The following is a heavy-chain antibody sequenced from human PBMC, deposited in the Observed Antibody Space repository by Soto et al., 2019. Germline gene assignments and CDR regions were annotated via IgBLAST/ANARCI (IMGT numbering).Heavy chain of an antibody. D-gene: IGHD3-3*02. J-gene: IGHJ3*02. CDR3: ARDTETLGPRANDALDI. Sequence: ASVKVSCKATGYTFSAYTMNWVRQAPGQSLEWMGWINAGSGNTKYSQNFQGRVSITRDTSASTVYMELTGLTSEDTAVYYCARDTETLGPRANDALDIWGQGTMVTV. CDR1: GYTFSAYT. CDR2: INAGSGNT. V-gene: IGHV1-3*01.